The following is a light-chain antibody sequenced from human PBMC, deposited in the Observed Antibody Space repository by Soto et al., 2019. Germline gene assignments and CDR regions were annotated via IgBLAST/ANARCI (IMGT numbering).Light chain of an antibody. CDR2: GAS. Sequence: EIVLTQSPDTLSLSPGERATLSCRASQSINSNYLAWYQQKPGQGPRPLIYGASSRATGIPDRFSGSGSGTDFTLPISRLEPEDCAVYYCQQYDSSPRTFGQGTKVEIK. J-gene: IGKJ1*01. V-gene: IGKV3-20*01. CDR1: QSINSNY. CDR3: QQYDSSPRT.